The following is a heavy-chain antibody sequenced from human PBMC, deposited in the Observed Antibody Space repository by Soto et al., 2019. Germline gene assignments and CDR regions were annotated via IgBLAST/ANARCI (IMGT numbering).Heavy chain of an antibody. CDR2: ILYSGDT. Sequence: TLSLTCSVSSGSISSNSYLWGWIRQPPGKGLEWIGAILYSGDTYYSESLKSRVTMSVDTAKNQFSLKLNSVTAADTAVYYCARQGRNTKIVILRHYATDFWGQGTAVTVSS. CDR1: SGSISSNSYL. CDR3: ARQGRNTKIVILRHYATDF. J-gene: IGHJ6*02. V-gene: IGHV4-39*01. D-gene: IGHD3-22*01.